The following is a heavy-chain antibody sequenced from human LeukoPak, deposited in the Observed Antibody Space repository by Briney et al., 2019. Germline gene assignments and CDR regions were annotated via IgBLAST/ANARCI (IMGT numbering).Heavy chain of an antibody. J-gene: IGHJ4*02. V-gene: IGHV3-30*18. Sequence: PGRSLRLSCAASGFTFSSYGMHWVRQAPGKGLEWVAVISYDGSNKYYADSVKGRFTISRDNSKNTLFLQMNSLRAEDTAVYYCAKGITGYSSSWYYFEYWGQGTLVTVSS. CDR3: AKGITGYSSSWYYFEY. CDR1: GFTFSSYG. D-gene: IGHD6-13*01. CDR2: ISYDGSNK.